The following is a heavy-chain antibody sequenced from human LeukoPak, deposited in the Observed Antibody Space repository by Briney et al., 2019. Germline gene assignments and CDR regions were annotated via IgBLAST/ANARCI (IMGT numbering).Heavy chain of an antibody. CDR2: IYYDGSNK. V-gene: IGHV3-33*01. D-gene: IGHD6-19*01. CDR3: ARGPSSSGWGDYFDY. CDR1: GFIFSSYG. J-gene: IGHJ4*02. Sequence: GGSLRLSCAASGFIFSSYGMHWVRQAPGKGLEWVAVIYYDGSNKYYADSVKGRFTISRDNSKNTLYLQMNSLRAEDTAVYYCARGPSSSGWGDYFDYWGQGTLVTVSS.